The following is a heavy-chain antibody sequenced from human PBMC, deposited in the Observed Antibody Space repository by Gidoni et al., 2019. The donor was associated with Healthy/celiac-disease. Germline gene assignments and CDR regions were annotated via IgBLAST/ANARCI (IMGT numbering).Heavy chain of an antibody. V-gene: IGHV1-18*01. CDR3: ARHLNPRGMTVTRISNYYYYGMDV. Sequence: QVQLVQSGAEVKKPGASVKVSCKASGYTFTSYGISWVRQAPGQGLEWMGWISAYNGNTNYAQKLQGRVTMTTDTSTSTAYMELRSLRSDDTAVYYCARHLNPRGMTVTRISNYYYYGMDVWGQGTTVTVSS. CDR1: GYTFTSYG. J-gene: IGHJ6*02. CDR2: ISAYNGNT. D-gene: IGHD4-4*01.